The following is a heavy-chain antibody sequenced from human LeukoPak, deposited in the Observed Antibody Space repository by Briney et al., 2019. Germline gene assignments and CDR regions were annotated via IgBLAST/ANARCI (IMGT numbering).Heavy chain of an antibody. D-gene: IGHD5-18*01. CDR2: IDYRGST. V-gene: IGHV4-59*01. CDR1: GGSISTYY. J-gene: IGHJ3*02. CDR3: ARSRSGYSYDHAAFEI. Sequence: SETLSLTCTVSGGSISTYYWSWIRQPPGKGLEWTAYIDYRGSTTYNPSLRSRVTISVDTSRNQFSLKLSSVTAADTAVYYCARSRSGYSYDHAAFEIWGQGTMVTVSS.